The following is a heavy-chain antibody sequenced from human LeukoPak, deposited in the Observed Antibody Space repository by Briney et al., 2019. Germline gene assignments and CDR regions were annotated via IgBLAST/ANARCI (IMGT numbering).Heavy chain of an antibody. Sequence: ASETLSLTCTVSVGSISSYYLSWIRQPAGKGLEWIGRIYTSGNNNYSPSRKRPVTMSVDTSKNQFSLKLSSVTAADTAVYYCARDRGDYGGPDYWGQGTLVTVSS. CDR1: VGSISSYY. CDR2: IYTSGNN. D-gene: IGHD4-23*01. V-gene: IGHV4-4*07. CDR3: ARDRGDYGGPDY. J-gene: IGHJ4*02.